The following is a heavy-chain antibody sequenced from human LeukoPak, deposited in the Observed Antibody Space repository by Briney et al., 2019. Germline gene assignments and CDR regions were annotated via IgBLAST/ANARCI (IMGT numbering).Heavy chain of an antibody. CDR3: ARVTGYMIEDYFDY. CDR1: GGSFSGYY. D-gene: IGHD3-22*01. CDR2: INHSGST. J-gene: IGHJ4*02. V-gene: IGHV4-34*01. Sequence: SETLSLTCAVYGGSFSGYYWSWIRQPPGKGLEWIGEINHSGSTDYNPSLKSRVTISVETSKNQFSLKLSSVTAADTAVYYCARVTGYMIEDYFDYWGQGTLVTVSS.